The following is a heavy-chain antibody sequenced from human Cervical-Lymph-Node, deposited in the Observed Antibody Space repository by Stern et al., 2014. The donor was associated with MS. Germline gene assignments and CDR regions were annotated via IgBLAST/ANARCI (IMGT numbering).Heavy chain of an antibody. CDR1: GFTFSSYA. CDR2: ISSTGGST. D-gene: IGHD2-21*02. J-gene: IGHJ2*01. Sequence: EVQLVESGGGLVQPGGSLRLSCAASGFTFSSYAMHWVRQAPGTGLEYVSVISSTGGSTYYATSVKGRFTISRDNSKNTLYLHMGSLRVEDMAVYYCARGVTYCGGDCYGWYFDLWGRGTLVTVSS. CDR3: ARGVTYCGGDCYGWYFDL. V-gene: IGHV3-64*01.